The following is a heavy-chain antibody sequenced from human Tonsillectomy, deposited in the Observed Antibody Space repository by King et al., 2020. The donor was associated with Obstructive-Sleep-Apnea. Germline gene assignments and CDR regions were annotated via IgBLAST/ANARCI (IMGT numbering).Heavy chain of an antibody. CDR3: AKDQGGAVAASYGMDV. D-gene: IGHD6-19*01. J-gene: IGHJ6*02. V-gene: IGHV3-30*18. Sequence: VQLVESGGGVVQPGRSLRLSCAASGFTFSSYGMHWVRQAPGKGREWVAVIAYDGSNKYYADSVKGRFTISRDNSKNTLYLQMNSLRAEDTAVYYCAKDQGGAVAASYGMDVWGQGTTVTVSS. CDR2: IAYDGSNK. CDR1: GFTFSSYG.